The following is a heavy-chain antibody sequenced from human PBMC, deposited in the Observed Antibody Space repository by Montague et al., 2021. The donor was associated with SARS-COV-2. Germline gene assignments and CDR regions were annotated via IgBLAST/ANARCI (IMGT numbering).Heavy chain of an antibody. J-gene: IGHJ6*02. CDR2: ISSSGSTI. Sequence: SLRLSCAASGFTFSSYEMNWVRQAPGKGLEWVSYISSSGSTIYHADSVKGRFTISRDNAKNSLYLQMNSLRAEDTAVYYCARNYYDSSGYYYPFYHYGMDVWGQGTTVTVSS. CDR1: GFTFSSYE. V-gene: IGHV3-48*03. D-gene: IGHD3-22*01. CDR3: ARNYYDSSGYYYPFYHYGMDV.